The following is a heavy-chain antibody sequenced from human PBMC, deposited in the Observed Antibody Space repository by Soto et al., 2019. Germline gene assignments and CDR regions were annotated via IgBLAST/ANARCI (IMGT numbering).Heavy chain of an antibody. J-gene: IGHJ6*02. CDR2: TYYRSKWYN. V-gene: IGHV6-1*01. CDR1: GDSVSSNSAG. Sequence: QTLSLTCAISGDSVSSNSAGWNWIRHSPSRGLEWLGRTYYRSKWYNDYAVSVKSRITINPDTSKNQFSLQLNSVTPEDTAVYYCARERWLAARGIDYYGMGVWGQGTTVTVSS. D-gene: IGHD6-19*01. CDR3: ARERWLAARGIDYYGMGV.